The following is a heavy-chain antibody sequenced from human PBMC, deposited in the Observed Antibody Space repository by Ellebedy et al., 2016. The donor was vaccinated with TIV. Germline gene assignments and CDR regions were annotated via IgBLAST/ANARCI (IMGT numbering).Heavy chain of an antibody. V-gene: IGHV4-59*01. CDR2: VYYSGST. J-gene: IGHJ4*02. Sequence: SETLSLTCTVSGDSISTFYWSWIRQPPGKGLEWIGHVYYSGSTHYNPSLRSRVTISVDTSKNQFSLKLSSVTAADTAIYYCARFIAASGYDHWGQGTLVTVSS. CDR1: GDSISTFY. CDR3: ARFIAASGYDH. D-gene: IGHD6-6*01.